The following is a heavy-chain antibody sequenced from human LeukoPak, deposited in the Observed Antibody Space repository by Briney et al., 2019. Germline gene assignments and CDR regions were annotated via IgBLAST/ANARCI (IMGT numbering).Heavy chain of an antibody. V-gene: IGHV1-24*01. J-gene: IGHJ6*02. D-gene: IGHD6-13*01. CDR3: ATGPIASYSSSWYGVDV. CDR1: GYTLTELS. Sequence: ASVKVSCKVSGYTLTELSMHWVRQAPGKGLEWMGGFDPEDGETIYARKFQGRVTMTEDTSTDTAYMELSSLRSEDTAVYYCATGPIASYSSSWYGVDVWGQGTTVTVSS. CDR2: FDPEDGET.